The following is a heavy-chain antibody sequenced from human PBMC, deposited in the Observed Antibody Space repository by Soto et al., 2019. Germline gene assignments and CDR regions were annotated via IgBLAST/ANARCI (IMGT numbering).Heavy chain of an antibody. CDR2: ISHDGTTI. CDR1: GFTFSDYY. J-gene: IGHJ4*02. V-gene: IGHV3-11*01. CDR3: ARDEPNYYDSSGYYTY. Sequence: QVHLVESGGGLVKPGGSLRLSCAASGFTFSDYYMTWLRLAPGKGLEWVSYISHDGTTINSADSVKVRFTISRDNAKNSIYLQMNSLRAEDTAVYYCARDEPNYYDSSGYYTYWGQGPLVTVSS. D-gene: IGHD3-22*01.